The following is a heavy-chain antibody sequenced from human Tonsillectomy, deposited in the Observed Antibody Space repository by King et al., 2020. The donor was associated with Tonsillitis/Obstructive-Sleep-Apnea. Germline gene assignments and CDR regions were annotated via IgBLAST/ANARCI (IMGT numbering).Heavy chain of an antibody. D-gene: IGHD2-15*01. Sequence: VQLVESGAEVKKPGESLKISCKGSGYSFTSYWIGWVRQMPRKGLEWMGIIYPGDSDTRYSPSFQGQVTISADKSISTAYLQWSSLKASDTAMYYCAIFLGYCSGGSCYGSFQHWGQGTLVTVSS. CDR1: GYSFTSYW. CDR3: AIFLGYCSGGSCYGSFQH. CDR2: IYPGDSDT. V-gene: IGHV5-51*01. J-gene: IGHJ1*01.